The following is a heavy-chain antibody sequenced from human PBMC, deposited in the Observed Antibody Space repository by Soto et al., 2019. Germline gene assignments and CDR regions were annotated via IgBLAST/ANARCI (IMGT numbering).Heavy chain of an antibody. CDR2: ISGNSGSI. CDR3: AKDSSSGWSGPLYYYYGMDV. V-gene: IGHV3-9*01. D-gene: IGHD6-19*01. Sequence: EVQLVESGGGLVQPGRSLRLSCAASGFTFDDYAMHWVRQAPGKGLEWVSGISGNSGSIGYADSVKGRFTISRDNAKNSLYLQMNSLRAEDTALYYCAKDSSSGWSGPLYYYYGMDVWGQGTTVTVSS. CDR1: GFTFDDYA. J-gene: IGHJ6*02.